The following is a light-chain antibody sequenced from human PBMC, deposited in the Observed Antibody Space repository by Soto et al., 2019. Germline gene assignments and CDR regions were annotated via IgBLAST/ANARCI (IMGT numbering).Light chain of an antibody. CDR3: QQYNNWPPAT. CDR2: GAS. V-gene: IGKV3-15*01. CDR1: QSVSSN. J-gene: IGKJ1*01. Sequence: EIVMTQSQPTMSVSPGERATSSCTASQSVSSNLAWYQQKPGQAPRLLIYGASTRATGIPARFSGSGSGTEFTLTISSLQSEDFAVYYCQQYNNWPPATLGQGTKVDIK.